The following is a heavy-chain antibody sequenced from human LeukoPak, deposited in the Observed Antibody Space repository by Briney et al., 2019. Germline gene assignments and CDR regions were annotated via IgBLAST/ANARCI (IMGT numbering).Heavy chain of an antibody. D-gene: IGHD3-22*01. V-gene: IGHV1-8*01. J-gene: IGHJ6*02. Sequence: GASVKVSCKASGYTFTSYDINWVRQATGQGLEWMGWMNPNSGNTGYAQKFQGRVTITRSTSISTAYIELSSLRSEDTAVYYCARAQTYYYDSSGPGSRDSDGMDVWGQGTTVTVSS. CDR2: MNPNSGNT. CDR3: ARAQTYYYDSSGPGSRDSDGMDV. CDR1: GYTFTSYD.